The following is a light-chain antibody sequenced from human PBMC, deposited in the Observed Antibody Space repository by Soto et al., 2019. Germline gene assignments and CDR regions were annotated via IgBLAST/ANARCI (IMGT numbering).Light chain of an antibody. CDR2: GAS. CDR1: QSVNNN. J-gene: IGKJ1*01. V-gene: IGKV3-15*01. Sequence: IVLTQSPVTLSVSPGERATLSCRASQSVNNNLAWYQQKLGQAPRVLIYGASTRATGIPARFTGSGSGTEFILTITSLQSEDSAVYYCQEYNTWPWTFGQGTKVDIK. CDR3: QEYNTWPWT.